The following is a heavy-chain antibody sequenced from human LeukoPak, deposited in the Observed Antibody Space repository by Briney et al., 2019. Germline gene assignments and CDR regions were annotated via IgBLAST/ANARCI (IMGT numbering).Heavy chain of an antibody. CDR1: GFSFSKYG. CDR3: AIENFDSSGPGSGSPAFDI. V-gene: IGHV3-30*02. J-gene: IGHJ3*02. D-gene: IGHD3-22*01. Sequence: GGSLRLSCAASGFSFSKYGLHWVRQAPGKGLQWVAMIWYDESQRYYVDSVKGRFTISRDSSKNTMFLQMNSLTDEDTAVYYCAIENFDSSGPGSGSPAFDIWGQGTMVSVSS. CDR2: IWYDESQR.